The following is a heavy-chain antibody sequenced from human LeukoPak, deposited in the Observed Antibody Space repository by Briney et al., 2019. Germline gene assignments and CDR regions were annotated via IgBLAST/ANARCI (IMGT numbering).Heavy chain of an antibody. CDR1: GFPFSRYW. CDR3: ASGWYLRYFQH. CDR2: IKQDGSEK. Sequence: PGGSLRLSCAASGFPFSRYWMSWVRPAPGKGLEWVANIKQDGSEKYYVDSVKGRFTISRDNAKNSLYLQMNSLRAEDTAVYYCASGWYLRYFQHWGQGTLVTVSS. V-gene: IGHV3-7*01. J-gene: IGHJ1*01. D-gene: IGHD6-19*01.